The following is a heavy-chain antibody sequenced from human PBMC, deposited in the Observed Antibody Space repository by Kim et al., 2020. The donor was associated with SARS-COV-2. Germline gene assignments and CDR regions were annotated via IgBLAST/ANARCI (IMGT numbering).Heavy chain of an antibody. Sequence: KGPFTSSGDNSKNSLYLQMNSLRTEDTALYYCAKDIWFGELYSFDYWGQGTLVTVSS. J-gene: IGHJ4*02. V-gene: IGHV3-43*01. D-gene: IGHD3-10*01. CDR3: AKDIWFGELYSFDY.